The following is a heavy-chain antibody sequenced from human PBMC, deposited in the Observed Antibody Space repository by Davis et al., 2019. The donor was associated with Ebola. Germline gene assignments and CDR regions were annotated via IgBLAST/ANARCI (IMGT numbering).Heavy chain of an antibody. CDR2: IIPIFGTA. V-gene: IGHV1-69*13. J-gene: IGHJ4*02. Sequence: SVKVSCKASGYTFTSYGISWVRQAPGQGLEWMGGIIPIFGTANYAQKFQGRVTITADESTSPAYMELSSLRSEDTAVYYCAGASVLYYFDYWGQGTLVTVSS. D-gene: IGHD4/OR15-4a*01. CDR1: GYTFTSYG. CDR3: AGASVLYYFDY.